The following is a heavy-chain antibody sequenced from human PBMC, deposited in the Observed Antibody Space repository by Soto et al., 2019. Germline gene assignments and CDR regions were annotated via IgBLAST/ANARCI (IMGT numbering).Heavy chain of an antibody. CDR2: ISSNGGST. D-gene: IGHD2-15*01. CDR3: ARDNPATNTHYFDY. J-gene: IGHJ4*02. Sequence: GGSLRLSCAASGFTFSSYAMHWVRQAPGKGLEYVSAISSNGGSTYYANSVKGRFTISRDNSKNTLYLQMGSLRAEDMAVYYCARDNPATNTHYFDYWGQGTLVTVSS. V-gene: IGHV3-64*01. CDR1: GFTFSSYA.